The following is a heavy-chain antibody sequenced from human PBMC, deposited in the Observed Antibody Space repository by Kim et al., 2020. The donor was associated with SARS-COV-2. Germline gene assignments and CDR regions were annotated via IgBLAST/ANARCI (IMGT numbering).Heavy chain of an antibody. J-gene: IGHJ4*02. CDR3: ARDVYGDPYFDY. Sequence: YDADSVKGRFTISRDNAKNSLYLQMNSLRAEDTAVYYCARDVYGDPYFDYWGQGTLVTVSS. D-gene: IGHD4-17*01. V-gene: IGHV3-21*01.